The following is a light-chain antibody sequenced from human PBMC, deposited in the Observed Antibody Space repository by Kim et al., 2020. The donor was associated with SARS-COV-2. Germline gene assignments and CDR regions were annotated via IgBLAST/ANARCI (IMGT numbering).Light chain of an antibody. Sequence: NFMLTQPHSVSESPGETVTISCIRSSGSIASNYVQWYRQRPGNSPTTVIYEDTQKPSGVPDRFSASIDRSSNSASLTISGLRTEHEADYYCQSYNSTSQVFGGGTQLTVL. CDR3: QSYNSTSQV. V-gene: IGLV6-57*01. CDR2: EDT. J-gene: IGLJ3*02. CDR1: SGSIASNY.